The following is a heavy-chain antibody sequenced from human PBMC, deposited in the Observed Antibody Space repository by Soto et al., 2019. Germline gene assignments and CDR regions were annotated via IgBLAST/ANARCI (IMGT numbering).Heavy chain of an antibody. D-gene: IGHD4-4*01. J-gene: IGHJ4*02. CDR1: GFTFSSYW. V-gene: IGHV3-74*01. CDR2: VDSDGSST. Sequence: EVQLVESGGGLVQPGGSLRLSCAASGFTFSSYWMHWVRQAPGKGLVWVSRVDSDGSSTSYADSVRGRFTISRDNAKNTLYLQMNSLRAEDTAIYYCTREDSNCGFHYGGQGTLVTVSS. CDR3: TREDSNCGFHY.